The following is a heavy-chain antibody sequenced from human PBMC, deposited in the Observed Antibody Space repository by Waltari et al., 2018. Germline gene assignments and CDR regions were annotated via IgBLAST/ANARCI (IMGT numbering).Heavy chain of an antibody. J-gene: IGHJ4*02. CDR3: ARDFASTYFFDY. Sequence: QVQLVESGGGVVQPGRSLGLSCAASGFDFRGSVMHWVRQAPGKGLEWVAVIWYDGRYEYYADSVKGRFTISRDNSKDTLYLQMNSLRAEDTAMYYCARDFASTYFFDYWGQGTLVTVSS. V-gene: IGHV3-33*01. CDR2: IWYDGRYE. CDR1: GFDFRGSV.